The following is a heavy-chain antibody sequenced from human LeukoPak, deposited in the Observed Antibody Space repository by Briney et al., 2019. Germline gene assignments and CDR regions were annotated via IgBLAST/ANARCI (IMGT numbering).Heavy chain of an antibody. CDR1: GGSISSYY. CDR3: ARVMGYCSSTSCYTKAFDI. CDR2: IYYSGST. V-gene: IGHV4-59*01. Sequence: SETLSFTCTVSGGSISSYYWSWIRQPPGKGLEWIGYIYYSGSTNYNPSLKSRVTISVDTSKNQFSLKLSSVTAADTAVYYCARVMGYCSSTSCYTKAFDIWGQGTMVTVSS. J-gene: IGHJ3*02. D-gene: IGHD2-2*02.